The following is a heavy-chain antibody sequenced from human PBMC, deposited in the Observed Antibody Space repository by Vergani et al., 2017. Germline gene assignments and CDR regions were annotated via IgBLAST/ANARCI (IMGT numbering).Heavy chain of an antibody. CDR3: ARCRDDYIYYYYYMDV. V-gene: IGHV3-9*02. J-gene: IGHJ6*03. Sequence: EVQLEESGGGLVLPGRSLRLSCVASGFTSAGYAMHWVRQAPGKGLEWVSGISWNSNSIGYVDSVKGRFTISRDNAKNSLYLQMNSLRAEDTAVYYCARCRDDYIYYYYYMDVWGKGTTVTVSS. CDR1: GFTSAGYA. D-gene: IGHD5-24*01. CDR2: ISWNSNSI.